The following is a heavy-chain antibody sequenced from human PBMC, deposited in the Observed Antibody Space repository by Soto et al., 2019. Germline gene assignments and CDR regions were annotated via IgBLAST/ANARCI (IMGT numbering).Heavy chain of an antibody. CDR1: GFIFSTYG. Sequence: GGSLRLSCAASGFIFSTYGMHWVRQAPGKGLEWVTMTSSDGSSKYYADSVKGRFTISRDNSRNTLYLEMNSLRPEDTAVYYCAKDLYGSGWYNYFDPWGQGTLVTVSS. CDR2: TSSDGSSK. D-gene: IGHD6-19*01. V-gene: IGHV3-30*18. CDR3: AKDLYGSGWYNYFDP. J-gene: IGHJ5*02.